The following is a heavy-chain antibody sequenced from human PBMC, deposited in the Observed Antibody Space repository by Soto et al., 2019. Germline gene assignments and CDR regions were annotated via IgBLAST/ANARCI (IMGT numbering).Heavy chain of an antibody. V-gene: IGHV1-46*01. CDR1: GYKFTTYF. CDR2: IHPSGDT. J-gene: IGHJ1*01. Sequence: QVQLVQSGAELKKPGASVKVACKASGYKFTTYFIHWVRQAPGQGLEWMGMIHPSGDTGYAQKFRGRITMTIATSTTTAYMDLRNMTSEDTAVYFSVRGYCTTSPCSGDFQFWGQGTLVTVSS. CDR3: VRGYCTTSPCSGDFQF. D-gene: IGHD2-15*01.